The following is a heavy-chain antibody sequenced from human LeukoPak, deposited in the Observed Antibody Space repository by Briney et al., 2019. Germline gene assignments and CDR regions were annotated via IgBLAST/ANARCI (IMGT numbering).Heavy chain of an antibody. CDR1: GFTVSSNY. CDR2: ISGSGDTT. Sequence: GGSLRLSCVASGFTVSSNYMTWVRQAPGKGLEWVSAISGSGDTTYYADSVKGRFTISRDNSKNTLYLQMNSLRAEDTAVYYCAKEPLYYYWGQGTLVTVPS. V-gene: IGHV3-23*01. D-gene: IGHD2-21*01. CDR3: AKEPLYYY. J-gene: IGHJ4*02.